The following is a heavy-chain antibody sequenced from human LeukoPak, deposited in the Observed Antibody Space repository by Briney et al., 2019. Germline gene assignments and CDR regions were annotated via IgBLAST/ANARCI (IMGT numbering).Heavy chain of an antibody. V-gene: IGHV3-48*04. Sequence: GGSLRLSCAASGFTFSSYSMNWVRQAPGKGLEWVSYISCSSSTIYYADSVKGRFTISRDNAKNSLYLQMNSLRAEDTAIYYCATDRKVGTWDPRFNYWGQGTLVTVSS. J-gene: IGHJ4*02. D-gene: IGHD4-23*01. CDR3: ATDRKVGTWDPRFNY. CDR2: ISCSSSTI. CDR1: GFTFSSYS.